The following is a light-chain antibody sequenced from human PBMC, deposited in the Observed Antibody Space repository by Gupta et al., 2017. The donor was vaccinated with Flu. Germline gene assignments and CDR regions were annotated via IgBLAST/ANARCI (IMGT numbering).Light chain of an antibody. CDR1: SSDVGGYNY. CDR2: EVS. CDR3: SSYGGSNNFVV. V-gene: IGLV2-8*01. Sequence: QSALTQPPSASGSPGQSVTISCTGTSSDVGGYNYLSWYQHHPGKAPQVIIYEVSRRPSGVPDRFSGSKSGNTASLTVSGLQAEDEADYYCSSYGGSNNFVVFGGGTKLTVL. J-gene: IGLJ2*01.